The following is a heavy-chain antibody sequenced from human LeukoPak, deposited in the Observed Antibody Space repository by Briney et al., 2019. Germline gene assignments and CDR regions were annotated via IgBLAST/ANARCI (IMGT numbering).Heavy chain of an antibody. J-gene: IGHJ4*02. V-gene: IGHV3-7*03. CDR1: GFTFSSYW. CDR2: IRQDGTEK. Sequence: GGSLRLSCAASGFTFSSYWMSWVRQAPGKGLERVANIRQDGTEKYFVDSVEGRFIISRDNAKNSLYLQMNSLRAEDTAVYYCARTHTTFFDYWGQGTLVTVSS. CDR3: ARTHTTFFDY. D-gene: IGHD1-1*01.